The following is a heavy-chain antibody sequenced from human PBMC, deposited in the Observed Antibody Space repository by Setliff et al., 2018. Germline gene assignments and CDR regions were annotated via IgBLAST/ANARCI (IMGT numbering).Heavy chain of an antibody. CDR1: GGSISSGSYY. V-gene: IGHV4-61*02. D-gene: IGHD5-18*01. CDR3: VRDRTAYSYGLDV. Sequence: SETLSLTCTVSGGSISSGSYYWSWIRQPAGKGLEWIGRIYTSGSTNYNPSLKSRVTISVDTSKNQFALNLTSVTAADTAVYYCVRDRTAYSYGLDVWGQGTTVTVSS. J-gene: IGHJ6*02. CDR2: IYTSGST.